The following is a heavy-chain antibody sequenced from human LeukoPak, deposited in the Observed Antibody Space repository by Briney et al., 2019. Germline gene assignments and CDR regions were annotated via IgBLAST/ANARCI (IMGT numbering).Heavy chain of an antibody. CDR1: GFTFGHYW. CDR3: ARRVRGFDAFDI. Sequence: LSGGPLRLSCAASGFTFGHYWMSWVRQAPGKGLEWVASIKEDGSEKYYVDSVKGRFTISRDNAKNSLYLQMNSLRAEDTAVYYCARRVRGFDAFDIWGQGTMVTVSS. V-gene: IGHV3-7*05. J-gene: IGHJ3*02. CDR2: IKEDGSEK.